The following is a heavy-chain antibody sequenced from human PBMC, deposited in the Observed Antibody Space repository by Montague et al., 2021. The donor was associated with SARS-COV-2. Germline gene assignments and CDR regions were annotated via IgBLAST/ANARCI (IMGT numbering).Heavy chain of an antibody. CDR3: ARMADGNVSRPFDL. J-gene: IGHJ5*02. CDR2: IYSGVNT. D-gene: IGHD5-24*01. V-gene: IGHV3-53*01. CDR1: GLSVSSNY. Sequence: SLRLSCAASGLSVSSNYMTWVRQAPGKGLDWASVIYSGVNTYYADSLRGRFTISRDNSKNILYLPMNRLRVDDTAVYYCARMADGNVSRPFDLWGQGTLVIVSS.